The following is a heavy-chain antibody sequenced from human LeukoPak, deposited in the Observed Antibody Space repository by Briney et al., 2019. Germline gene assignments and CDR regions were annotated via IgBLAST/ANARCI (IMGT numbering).Heavy chain of an antibody. V-gene: IGHV3-7*01. D-gene: IGHD6-19*01. Sequence: GGSLRLSRAASGFTFSSYWMSWVRQAPGKGLEWVANIKQDGSEKYYVDSVKGRFTISRDNAKNSLYLQMNSLRAEDTAVYYCAKSRTQGSYTSGKYWGQGILVTISS. J-gene: IGHJ4*02. CDR2: IKQDGSEK. CDR3: AKSRTQGSYTSGKY. CDR1: GFTFSSYW.